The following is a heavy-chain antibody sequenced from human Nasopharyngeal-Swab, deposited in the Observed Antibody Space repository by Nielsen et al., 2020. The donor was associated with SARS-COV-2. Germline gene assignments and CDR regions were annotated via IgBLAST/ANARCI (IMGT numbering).Heavy chain of an antibody. Sequence: WIRQPPGKGLEWIGSIYYSGSTYYNPSLKSRVTISVDTSKNQFSLKLSSVTAADTAVYYCAGRPDYGDYTGGFDYWGQGTPVTVSS. D-gene: IGHD4-17*01. J-gene: IGHJ4*02. CDR2: IYYSGST. CDR3: AGRPDYGDYTGGFDY. V-gene: IGHV4-39*07.